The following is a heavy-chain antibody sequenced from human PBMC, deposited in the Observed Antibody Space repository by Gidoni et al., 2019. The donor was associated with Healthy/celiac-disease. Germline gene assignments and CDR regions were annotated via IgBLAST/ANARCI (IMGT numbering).Heavy chain of an antibody. CDR1: GGSISSSSYY. D-gene: IGHD4-17*01. CDR3: ARLSYGDYVGYYFDY. V-gene: IGHV4-39*01. J-gene: IGHJ4*02. Sequence: QLQLQESGPGLVKPSETLSLTCTVSGGSISSSSYYWGWIRQPPGKGLEWIGSIYYSGSTYYNPSLKSRVTISVDTSKNQFSLKLSSVTAADTAVYYCARLSYGDYVGYYFDYWGQGTLVTVSS. CDR2: IYYSGST.